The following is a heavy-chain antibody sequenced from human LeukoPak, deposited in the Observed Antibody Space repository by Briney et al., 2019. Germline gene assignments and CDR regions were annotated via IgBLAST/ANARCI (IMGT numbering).Heavy chain of an antibody. Sequence: GGSLRLSCAASGFTFSDYDIHWVRQAPGKGLEWVAFIRFDGNHKYYADSVKGRFTVSRDNSKNTLYLQMNSLRPEDTAVCYCAKGYDITTYYLDYWGQGTLVTVST. CDR1: GFTFSDYD. V-gene: IGHV3-30*02. D-gene: IGHD2/OR15-2a*01. J-gene: IGHJ4*02. CDR3: AKGYDITTYYLDY. CDR2: IRFDGNHK.